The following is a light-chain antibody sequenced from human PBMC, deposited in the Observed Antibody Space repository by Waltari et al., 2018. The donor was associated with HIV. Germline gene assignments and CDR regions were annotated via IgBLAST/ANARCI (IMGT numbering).Light chain of an antibody. CDR2: GVS. V-gene: IGLV2-14*01. Sequence: QSALTQPASVSGSPGQSITISCTGTSSAVGGYNYVSWYQQYPGKVPTLLIYGVSNRPSGVSNRFSGSKSGNTASLTISGLQTEDEADYYCSSYTTSGTPVLFGGGTKVTVL. CDR3: SSYTTSGTPVL. J-gene: IGLJ2*01. CDR1: SSAVGGYNY.